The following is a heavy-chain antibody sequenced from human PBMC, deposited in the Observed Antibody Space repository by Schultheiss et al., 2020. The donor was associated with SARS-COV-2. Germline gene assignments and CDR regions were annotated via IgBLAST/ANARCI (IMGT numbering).Heavy chain of an antibody. CDR2: ISGSGGST. Sequence: GGSLRLSCAASGFTFSDYYMSWIRQAPGKGLEWVSVISGSGGSTYYADSVKGRFTISRDNSKNTLYLQMNSLRAEDTAVYYCARDPYSSGWYYFDYWGQGTLVTVSS. CDR3: ARDPYSSGWYYFDY. J-gene: IGHJ4*02. D-gene: IGHD6-19*01. V-gene: IGHV3-23*01. CDR1: GFTFSDYY.